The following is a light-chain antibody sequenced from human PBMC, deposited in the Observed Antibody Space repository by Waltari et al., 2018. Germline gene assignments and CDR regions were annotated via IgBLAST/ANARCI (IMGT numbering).Light chain of an antibody. J-gene: IGKJ1*01. Sequence: DLQMPQSPSTLSASVGARVTTPCRPSQTIDNYLAWYQQKPGEAPEVMIYDASTLEIGVPSRFSGSGFGTDFSLTISSLQPDDFATYWCQQYNIYSPQAFGQGTKVEVK. CDR3: QQYNIYSPQA. CDR2: DAS. V-gene: IGKV1-5*01. CDR1: QTIDNY.